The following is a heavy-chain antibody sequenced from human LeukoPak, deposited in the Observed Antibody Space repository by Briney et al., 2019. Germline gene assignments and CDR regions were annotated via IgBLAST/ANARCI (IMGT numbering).Heavy chain of an antibody. CDR2: ISSNGGST. D-gene: IGHD3-9*01. Sequence: PGGSLRLSCAASGFTFSSYAMHWVRQAPGKGLEYVSAISSNGGSTYCANSVKGRFTISRDNSKNTLYLQMGSLRAEDMAVYYCARGEHILRYFDWLLPDYRGQGTLVTVSS. J-gene: IGHJ4*02. CDR3: ARGEHILRYFDWLLPDY. CDR1: GFTFSSYA. V-gene: IGHV3-64*01.